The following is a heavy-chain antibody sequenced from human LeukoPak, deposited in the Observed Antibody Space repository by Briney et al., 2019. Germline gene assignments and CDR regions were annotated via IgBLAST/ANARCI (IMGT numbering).Heavy chain of an antibody. Sequence: PSETLSLTCAVYGGSFSGYYWSWIRQPPGKGLEWIGEINHSGSTNYNPSLKSRVTISVDTSKNQFSLKLSSVTAADTAVYYCARAPISGSGWHSLADHFDYWGQGTLVTVSS. D-gene: IGHD6-19*01. J-gene: IGHJ4*02. CDR2: INHSGST. V-gene: IGHV4-34*01. CDR1: GGSFSGYY. CDR3: ARAPISGSGWHSLADHFDY.